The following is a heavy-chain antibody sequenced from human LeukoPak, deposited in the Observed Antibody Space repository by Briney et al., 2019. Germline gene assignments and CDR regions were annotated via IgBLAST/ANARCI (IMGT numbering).Heavy chain of an antibody. CDR3: ARGAIPYYDSSGSKAFDI. J-gene: IGHJ3*02. CDR2: IYTSGST. Sequence: KPSETLSLTCTVSGVSISSGSYYWSWIRQPAGKGLEWIGRIYTSGSTNYNPSLKSRVTISVDTSKNQFSLKLSSVTAADTAVYYCARGAIPYYDSSGSKAFDIWGQGTMVTVSS. D-gene: IGHD3-22*01. CDR1: GVSISSGSYY. V-gene: IGHV4-61*02.